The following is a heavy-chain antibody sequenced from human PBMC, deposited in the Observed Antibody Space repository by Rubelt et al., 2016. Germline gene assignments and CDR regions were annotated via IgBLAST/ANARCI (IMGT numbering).Heavy chain of an antibody. D-gene: IGHD6-19*01. J-gene: IGHJ4*02. CDR3: ATGYSRGWYVAY. V-gene: IGHV1-3*01. CDR2: INAGNGNT. CDR1: GYSFTTYS. Sequence: QVQLVQSGAEVKKPGASVKVSCKAAGYSFTTYSIHWVRQAPGQRLEWMGWINAGNGNTKYSQKFRGRVTITGDTSASTAYMELSSLRAEDTARYYCATGYSRGWYVAYWGQGTLVTVSS.